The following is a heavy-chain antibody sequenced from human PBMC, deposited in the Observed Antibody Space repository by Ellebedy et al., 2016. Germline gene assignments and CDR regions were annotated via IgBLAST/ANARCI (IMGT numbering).Heavy chain of an antibody. V-gene: IGHV4-39*01. Sequence: SETLSLTXTVSGGSISAPSYYWGWTRPPPGKGLEWIGSLYYAGNTYYNPSLKSRVTISVDTSRNQFSLKLSYVTAAATAVYYCARQDTGFTIAAVVAPTIGWFDPWGQGTLVSVSS. CDR3: ARQDTGFTIAAVVAPTIGWFDP. CDR2: LYYAGNT. J-gene: IGHJ5*02. CDR1: GGSISAPSYY. D-gene: IGHD2-15*01.